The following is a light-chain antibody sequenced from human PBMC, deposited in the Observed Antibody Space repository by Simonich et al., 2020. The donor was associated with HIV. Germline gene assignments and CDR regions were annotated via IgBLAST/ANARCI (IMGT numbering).Light chain of an antibody. CDR3: QQSYSNPFT. V-gene: IGKV1-39*01. CDR2: AAS. J-gene: IGKJ3*01. CDR1: QGISSY. Sequence: DIQLTQSPSFLSASVGNRVTITCRASQGISSYLNWYQQKPGKAPKLLIYAASSLQSRVPSRFSGSGSGTDFTLTISSLQPEDFATYYCQQSYSNPFTFGPGTKVDIK.